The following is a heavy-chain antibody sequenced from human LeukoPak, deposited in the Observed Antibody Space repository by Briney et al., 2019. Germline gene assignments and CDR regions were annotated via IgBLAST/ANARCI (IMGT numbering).Heavy chain of an antibody. V-gene: IGHV1-46*02. CDR3: AREALSGYYGMDV. CDR2: TNPGGSRI. Sequence: ASVKVSCKASGYTFNTYYLHWVRQAPGQGLEWVGITNPGGSRIIYAQKFQGRVTMTRDTSTTTVYMELSSLRSEDTAVYYCAREALSGYYGMDVWGQGTTVIVSS. D-gene: IGHD3-10*01. J-gene: IGHJ6*02. CDR1: GYTFNTYY.